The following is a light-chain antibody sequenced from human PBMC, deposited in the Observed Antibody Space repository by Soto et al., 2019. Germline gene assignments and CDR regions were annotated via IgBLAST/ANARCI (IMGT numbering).Light chain of an antibody. CDR2: DVT. J-gene: IGLJ1*01. Sequence: QSALAQPASVSGSPGQSITISCAGSSSDVGAHTYVSWYQQYPGKAPKLIIYDVTNRPSGVSPRFSGSKSGNTASLTISGLQAEDEAAYYCNSYATGSTYVFGTGTKVTVL. CDR3: NSYATGSTYV. V-gene: IGLV2-14*01. CDR1: SSDVGAHTY.